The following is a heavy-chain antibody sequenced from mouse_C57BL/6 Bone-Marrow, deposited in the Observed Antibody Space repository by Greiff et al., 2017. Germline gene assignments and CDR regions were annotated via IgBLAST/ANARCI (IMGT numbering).Heavy chain of an antibody. V-gene: IGHV1-81*01. CDR2: IYPRSGNT. CDR3: ARNYGNYNYYAMDY. Sequence: QVQLQQSGAELARPGASVKLSCKASGYTFTSYGISWVKQRTGQGLEWIGEIYPRSGNTYYNEKFKGKATLTADKSSSTAYMELRSLTSEDSAVYVCARNYGNYNYYAMDYWGQGTSVTVSS. CDR1: GYTFTSYG. J-gene: IGHJ4*01. D-gene: IGHD2-1*01.